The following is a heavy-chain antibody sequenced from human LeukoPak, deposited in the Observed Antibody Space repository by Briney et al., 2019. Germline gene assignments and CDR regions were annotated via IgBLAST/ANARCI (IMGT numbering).Heavy chain of an antibody. D-gene: IGHD3-9*01. J-gene: IGHJ4*02. CDR2: ISAYNGNT. CDR3: ARDLRVRTILTGH. V-gene: IGHV1-18*01. Sequence: ASVTVSCKASGYTFTSYGISWVRQAPGQGLEWVGWISAYNGNTNYAQKLQGRVTMTTDTSTSTAYMELRSLRSDDTAVYYCARDLRVRTILTGHWGQGTLVTVSS. CDR1: GYTFTSYG.